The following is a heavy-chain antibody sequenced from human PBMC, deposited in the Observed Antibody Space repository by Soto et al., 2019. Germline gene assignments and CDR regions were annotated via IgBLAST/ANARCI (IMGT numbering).Heavy chain of an antibody. D-gene: IGHD1-7*01. CDR3: VKDWCSGTTCYCLEN. V-gene: IGHV3-23*01. CDR2: VSGSSGSK. CDR1: GFTFSSYA. Sequence: EVQLLESGGGLVQPGGSLRLSCAASGFTFSSYAMSWVRQAPGKGLEWVSSVSGSSGSKSYADSVKGRFTISRDNSKRTVYLQMNSLRGEDTAVYFCVKDWCSGTTCYCLENWGQGTLVTVSS. J-gene: IGHJ4*02.